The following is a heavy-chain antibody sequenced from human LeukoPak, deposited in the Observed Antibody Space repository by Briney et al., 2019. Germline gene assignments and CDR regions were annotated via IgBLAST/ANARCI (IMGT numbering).Heavy chain of an antibody. Sequence: PSQTLSLTCTVSGGSISSGGYYWSWIRQHPGKGLEWIGYIYYSGSTYYNPSLKSRVTISVDTSKNQFSLKLSSVTAADTAVYYGARARSIAVWFDPWGQGTLVTVSS. V-gene: IGHV4-31*03. J-gene: IGHJ5*02. CDR2: IYYSGST. D-gene: IGHD6-6*01. CDR1: GGSISSGGYY. CDR3: ARARSIAVWFDP.